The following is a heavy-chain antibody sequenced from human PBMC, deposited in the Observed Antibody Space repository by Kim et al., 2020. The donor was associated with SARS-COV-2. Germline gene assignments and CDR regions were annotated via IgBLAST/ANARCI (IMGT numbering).Heavy chain of an antibody. V-gene: IGHV3-23*01. J-gene: IGHJ4*02. CDR1: GFIFGDYA. Sequence: GSLRLSCAASGFIFGDYAMSWVRQAPGKGLEWVSGVTRFGGDTYYADSVKGRFTISRDNSRNTVYLQMSALRAEDTAVYYCAKNEGSGTFQHYLNYWGQGSLVAVSS. CDR2: VTRFGGDT. CDR3: AKNEGSGTFQHYLNY. D-gene: IGHD1-26*01.